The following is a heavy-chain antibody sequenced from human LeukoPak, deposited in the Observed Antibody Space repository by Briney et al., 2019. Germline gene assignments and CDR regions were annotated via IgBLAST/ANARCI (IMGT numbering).Heavy chain of an antibody. D-gene: IGHD2-15*01. V-gene: IGHV3-23*01. J-gene: IGHJ4*02. Sequence: GGSLRLSCAASGFTFSSYAMSWVRQAPGKGLEWVSTMSGSGARIYYADSVKGRFTISRDNSKNTLYLQMNSLRAEDTAVYFCAKARGYCSDGSCYWFDYWGQGTLVTVSS. CDR2: MSGSGARI. CDR3: AKARGYCSDGSCYWFDY. CDR1: GFTFSSYA.